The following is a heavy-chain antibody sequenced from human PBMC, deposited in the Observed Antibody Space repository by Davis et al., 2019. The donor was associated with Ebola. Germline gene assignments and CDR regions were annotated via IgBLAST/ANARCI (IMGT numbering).Heavy chain of an antibody. CDR3: ARDLRYDSSGYDYCFYMDV. D-gene: IGHD3-22*01. CDR2: IYYSGST. V-gene: IGHV4-31*03. CDR1: GGSISRGGSY. Sequence: PSETLSLTCTVSGGSISRGGSYWTWIRQHPGKGLEWIGYIYYSGSTYYKPSLKSRVTISLDTSKNQFSLNLYSVTDADTAVYYCARDLRYDSSGYDYCFYMDVWGKGTTVTVSS. J-gene: IGHJ6*03.